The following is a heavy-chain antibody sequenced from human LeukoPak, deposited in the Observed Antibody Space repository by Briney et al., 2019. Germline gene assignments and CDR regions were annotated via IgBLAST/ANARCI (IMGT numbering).Heavy chain of an antibody. CDR1: GGTFSSYA. Sequence: GASVKVSCKASGGTFSSYAISWVRQAPGQGLEWMGGIIPIFGTANYAQNFQGRVTITADESTSTAYMELSSLRSEDTAVYYCARDPRQYCSGGSCYSGVWGQGTTVTVSS. CDR2: IIPIFGTA. D-gene: IGHD2-15*01. J-gene: IGHJ6*02. CDR3: ARDPRQYCSGGSCYSGV. V-gene: IGHV1-69*13.